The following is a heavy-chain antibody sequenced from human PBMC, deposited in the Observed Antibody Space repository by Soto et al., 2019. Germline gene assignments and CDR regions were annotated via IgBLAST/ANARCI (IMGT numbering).Heavy chain of an antibody. CDR1: GFTFSSYA. V-gene: IGHV3-23*01. CDR3: AKYLRAGTRGWYFDL. J-gene: IGHJ2*01. Sequence: GGSLRLSCAASGFTFSSYAMSWVRQAPGKGLEWVSAISGSGGSTYYADSVKGRFTISRDNSKNTLYLQMNSLRAEDTAVYYCAKYLRAGTRGWYFDLWGRGTLVTVSS. D-gene: IGHD6-19*01. CDR2: ISGSGGST.